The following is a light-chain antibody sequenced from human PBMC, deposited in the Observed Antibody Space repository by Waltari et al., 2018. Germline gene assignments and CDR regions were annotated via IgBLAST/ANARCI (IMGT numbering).Light chain of an antibody. V-gene: IGLV2-23*02. J-gene: IGLJ3*02. CDR1: TSDIGKYNL. CDR2: DVN. Sequence: QSALTQTASVSGSPGQAITISCSGTTSDIGKYNLVSWYQQHPGKAPTLIIYDVNKRPSGVSNRFSGSKSGNTAFLTISGLQSADEADYYCCSYAGSAISMFGGGTKVTVL. CDR3: CSYAGSAISM.